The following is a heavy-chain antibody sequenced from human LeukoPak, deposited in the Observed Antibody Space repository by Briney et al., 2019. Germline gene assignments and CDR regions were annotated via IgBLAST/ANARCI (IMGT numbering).Heavy chain of an antibody. D-gene: IGHD6-13*01. CDR3: ARESGIAAAQDL. Sequence: GGSLRLSCAASGFTFSSYWMHWVRQAPGKGLVWVSRINTDGSSTSYADSVKGRFTISRDNAKNTLYLQMNSLRAEDTAVYYCARESGIAAAQDLWGQGTLVTVSS. V-gene: IGHV3-74*01. J-gene: IGHJ5*02. CDR2: INTDGSST. CDR1: GFTFSSYW.